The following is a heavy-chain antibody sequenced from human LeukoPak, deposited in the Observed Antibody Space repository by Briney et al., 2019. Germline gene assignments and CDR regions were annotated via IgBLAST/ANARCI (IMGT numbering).Heavy chain of an antibody. Sequence: GGSLRLSCAASGFTFSSYSMNWVRQAPGKGLEWVSSISTSSNYIYYADSLKGRFTISRDNAKNSLFLQMNSLRAEDTAVYYCAKLWFGEFSSDNGPFDYWGQGTLVTVSS. J-gene: IGHJ4*02. CDR3: AKLWFGEFSSDNGPFDY. CDR1: GFTFSSYS. D-gene: IGHD3-10*01. V-gene: IGHV3-21*04. CDR2: ISTSSNYI.